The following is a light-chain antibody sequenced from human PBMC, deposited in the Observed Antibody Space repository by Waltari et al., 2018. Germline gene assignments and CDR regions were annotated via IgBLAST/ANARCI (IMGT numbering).Light chain of an antibody. CDR2: GAS. CDR3: QQHGTSPFT. Sequence: EIVLTQSPGTLSLSPVERATLSCRASQSVSSSYLAWYQQKPGQAPRLLIYGASSRATGIPDRISGSGSGTDFTLTLSSLEPEDFAVYYCQQHGTSPFTFGQGTKVEIK. CDR1: QSVSSSY. V-gene: IGKV3-20*01. J-gene: IGKJ2*01.